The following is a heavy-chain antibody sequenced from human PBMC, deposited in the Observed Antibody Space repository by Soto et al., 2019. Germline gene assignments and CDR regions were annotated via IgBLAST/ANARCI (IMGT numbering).Heavy chain of an antibody. V-gene: IGHV1-24*01. CDR1: GYTLTELS. D-gene: IGHD3-16*02. CDR3: ATGKARFHPYYDYIWGSYRFPNNAYYFDY. J-gene: IGHJ4*02. CDR2: FDPEDGET. Sequence: QVQLVQSGAEVKKPGASVKVSCKVSGYTLTELSMHWVRQAPGKGLEWMGGFDPEDGETIYAQKFQGRVTMTEDTSTDTAYMELSSLRSEDTAVYYCATGKARFHPYYDYIWGSYRFPNNAYYFDYWGQGTLVTVSS.